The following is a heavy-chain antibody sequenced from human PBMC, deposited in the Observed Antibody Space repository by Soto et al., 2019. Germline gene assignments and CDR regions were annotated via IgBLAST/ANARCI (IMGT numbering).Heavy chain of an antibody. D-gene: IGHD3-3*01. J-gene: IGHJ5*02. Sequence: TLSLTIAVSGGSISSGGYSWSWIRQPPGKGLEWIGYIYHSGSTYYNPSLKSRVTISVDRSKNQFSLKLSSVTAADTVVYYCARAKQMSGPFDPWGQGTLVTVSS. V-gene: IGHV4-30-2*01. CDR3: ARAKQMSGPFDP. CDR2: IYHSGST. CDR1: GGSISSGGYS.